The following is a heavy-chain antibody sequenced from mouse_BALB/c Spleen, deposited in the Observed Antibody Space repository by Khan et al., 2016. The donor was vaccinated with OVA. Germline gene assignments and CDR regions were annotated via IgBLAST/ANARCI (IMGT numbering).Heavy chain of an antibody. D-gene: IGHD1-1*01. CDR1: GYSFTGYF. Sequence: VQLKESGPELVKPGASVKISCTASGYSFTGYFMNWVMQSHGKSLEWIGRINPHIGEAFYNQKFKGKATLTVDESSSTAHMELRSLASEDSAVDYCARKNGSDFDYWGQGTTLTVSS. J-gene: IGHJ2*01. CDR2: INPHIGEA. CDR3: ARKNGSDFDY. V-gene: IGHV1-20*02.